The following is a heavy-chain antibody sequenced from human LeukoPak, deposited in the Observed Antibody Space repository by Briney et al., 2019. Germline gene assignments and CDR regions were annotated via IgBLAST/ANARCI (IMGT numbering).Heavy chain of an antibody. CDR2: IRYDGSTT. Sequence: PGGSLRLSCAASGFTFTGAGMHWVRQAPGKGLEWVAFIRYDGSTTYYAYSAQGRFTISRANSKKTPYLQMHSLRSEDTAAYYFEKELPYSADYWGQATLV. CDR3: EKELPYSADY. D-gene: IGHD2-21*01. CDR1: GFTFTGAG. J-gene: IGHJ4*02. V-gene: IGHV3-30*02.